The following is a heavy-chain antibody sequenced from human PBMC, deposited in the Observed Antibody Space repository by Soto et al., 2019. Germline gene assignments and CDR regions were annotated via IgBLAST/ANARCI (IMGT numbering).Heavy chain of an antibody. J-gene: IGHJ6*02. CDR2: IIPIFGTA. Sequence: QVQLVQSGAEVKKPGSSVKVSCKASGGTFSSYAISWVRQAPGQGLEWMGGIIPIFGTANYAQKFQGRVTITEDESTSAAYMELSSLRSEDTAVYYWARGGSEVCSSASCQGYYYYYGMDVWGQGTTVTVSS. V-gene: IGHV1-69*01. D-gene: IGHD2-2*01. CDR1: GGTFSSYA. CDR3: ARGGSEVCSSASCQGYYYYYGMDV.